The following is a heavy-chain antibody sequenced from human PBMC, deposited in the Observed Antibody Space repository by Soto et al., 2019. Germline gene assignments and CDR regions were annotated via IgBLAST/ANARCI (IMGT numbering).Heavy chain of an antibody. CDR3: ARETTDMDTDMGYYYYGMDV. D-gene: IGHD5-18*01. Sequence: GGSLRLSCAASGFTFSSYWMSWVRQAPGKGLEWVANIKQDGSEKYYVDSVKGRFTISRDNAKNSLYLQMNSLRAEDTAVYYCARETTDMDTDMGYYYYGMDVWGQGATVTVYS. V-gene: IGHV3-7*01. CDR1: GFTFSSYW. J-gene: IGHJ6*02. CDR2: IKQDGSEK.